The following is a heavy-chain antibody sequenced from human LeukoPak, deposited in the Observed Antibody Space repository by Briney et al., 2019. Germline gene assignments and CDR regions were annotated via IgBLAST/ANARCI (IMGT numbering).Heavy chain of an antibody. CDR1: GFTFSSYA. V-gene: IGHV3-23*01. D-gene: IGHD5-18*01. Sequence: GGSLRLSCAASGFTFSSYAMSWVRQAPGKGLDWVSAISGSGGSTYYADSVKGRFTISRDNSKNTLYLQMNSLRAEDTAVYYCAKRKTAMVDYFDYWGQGTLVTVSS. CDR2: ISGSGGST. CDR3: AKRKTAMVDYFDY. J-gene: IGHJ4*02.